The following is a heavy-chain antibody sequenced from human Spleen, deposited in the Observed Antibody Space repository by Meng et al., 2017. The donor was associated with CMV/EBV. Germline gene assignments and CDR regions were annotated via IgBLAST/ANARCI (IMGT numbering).Heavy chain of an antibody. D-gene: IGHD6-19*01. Sequence: SETLSLTCTVSGGSVSSGSYYWSWIRQPPGKGLEWIGYIYYSGSTNYNPSLKSRVTISVDTSKNQFSLKLSSVTAADTAVYYCARQVDPAVAAHFDYWGQGTLVTVSS. CDR2: IYYSGST. CDR3: ARQVDPAVAAHFDY. CDR1: GGSVSSGSYY. V-gene: IGHV4-61*01. J-gene: IGHJ4*02.